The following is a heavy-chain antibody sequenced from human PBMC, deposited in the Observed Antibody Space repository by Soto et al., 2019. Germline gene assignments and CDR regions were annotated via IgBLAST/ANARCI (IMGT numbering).Heavy chain of an antibody. J-gene: IGHJ4*02. V-gene: IGHV4-39*01. CDR3: ARHNYGSGSTYFDY. Sequence: SETLSLTCTVSGGSISSSSYYWGWIRQPPGKGLEWIGSIYYSGSTYYNPSLKSRVTISVDTSKNQFSLKLNSMTAADTAVYYCARHNYGSGSTYFDYWGQGTLVTVPQ. CDR2: IYYSGST. D-gene: IGHD3-10*01. CDR1: GGSISSSSYY.